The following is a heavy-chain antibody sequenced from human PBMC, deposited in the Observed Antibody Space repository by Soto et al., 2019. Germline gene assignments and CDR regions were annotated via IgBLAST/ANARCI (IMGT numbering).Heavy chain of an antibody. Sequence: QVQLVQSGAEVKKPGASVTVSCKASGYIFTSFSMHWVRQAPGQRLQWMGWINAGNGNTKYSQEFQGRVTITRDTSATTAYMDLNSLRSEDTAVYFCARGGQYFDSSGYYYGLSGMNVWGQGTTVTVSS. V-gene: IGHV1-3*01. CDR3: ARGGQYFDSSGYYYGLSGMNV. CDR2: INAGNGNT. D-gene: IGHD3-22*01. J-gene: IGHJ6*02. CDR1: GYIFTSFS.